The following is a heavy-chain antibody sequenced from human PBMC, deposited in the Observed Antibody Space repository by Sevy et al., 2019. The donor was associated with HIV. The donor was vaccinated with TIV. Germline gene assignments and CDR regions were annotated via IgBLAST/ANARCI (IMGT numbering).Heavy chain of an antibody. D-gene: IGHD2-15*01. V-gene: IGHV4-59*08. J-gene: IGHJ4*02. CDR3: ARQVGGIVVAYFDY. CDR1: GGSISSYY. Sequence: SETLSLTCTVSGGSISSYYWSWIRQPPGKGLEWIGYIYYSGSTNYNPSLKSRVTISVDTSKNQFSLKLSSVTAADTAVYYCARQVGGIVVAYFDYWGQGTLVTVSS. CDR2: IYYSGST.